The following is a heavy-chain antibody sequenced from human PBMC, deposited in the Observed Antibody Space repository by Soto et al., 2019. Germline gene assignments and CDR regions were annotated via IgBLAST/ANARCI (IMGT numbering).Heavy chain of an antibody. CDR1: GFTFTNYA. J-gene: IGHJ4*02. CDR2: ISGGSGST. D-gene: IGHD4-17*01. V-gene: IGHV3-23*01. CDR3: AKDRLRRGADY. Sequence: EVQLLESGGGLVQPGGSLRLSCAASGFTFTNYAMSWVRQAPGKGLEWVSTISGGSGSTYYADPVKGRFTISRDNSKNTVYRQMNSLRAEDTAVYFCAKDRLRRGADYWGQGTLVTVSS.